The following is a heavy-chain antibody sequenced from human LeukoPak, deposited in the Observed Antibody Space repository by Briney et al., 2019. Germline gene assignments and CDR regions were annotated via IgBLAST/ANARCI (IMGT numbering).Heavy chain of an antibody. CDR3: ARVKHYDYVWGSYRPYYFDY. D-gene: IGHD3-16*02. CDR2: IKHDGSEK. Sequence: GGSLRLSCAASGFTFGSYWMSWVRQAPGKGLEWVANIKHDGSEKYFVDSVKGRFTISRDNARNSLYLQMNSLRAEDTAVYYCARVKHYDYVWGSYRPYYFDYWGQGTLVTVSS. CDR1: GFTFGSYW. J-gene: IGHJ4*02. V-gene: IGHV3-7*03.